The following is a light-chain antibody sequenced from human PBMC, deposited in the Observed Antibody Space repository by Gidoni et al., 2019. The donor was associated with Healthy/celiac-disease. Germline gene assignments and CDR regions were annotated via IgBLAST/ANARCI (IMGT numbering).Light chain of an antibody. CDR3: QQYNNWPRT. V-gene: IGKV3-15*01. Sequence: EIVMTYTPATRSVSPGESATLPCRASQSVSSNLAWYQQKPGQAPRLLIYGASTRASGIPARFSGSGSGTEFTLTISSLQSEDFAVYYCQQYNNWPRTFGGGTKVEIK. CDR1: QSVSSN. CDR2: GAS. J-gene: IGKJ4*01.